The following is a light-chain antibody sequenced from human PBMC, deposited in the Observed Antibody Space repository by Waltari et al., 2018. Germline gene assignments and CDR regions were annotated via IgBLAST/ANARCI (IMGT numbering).Light chain of an antibody. V-gene: IGLV2-23*02. J-gene: IGLJ3*02. CDR1: SSDVGNYNL. CDR3: CSYAGSSISV. CDR2: DVN. Sequence: QSALTQTATVSGSPGQSITISCTGTSSDVGNYNLVFWYQQHPGKAPKLIIYDVNKRPSGVSNRFSGSKSGNTASLTISGLQAADEADYYCCSYAGSSISVFGGGTRLTVL.